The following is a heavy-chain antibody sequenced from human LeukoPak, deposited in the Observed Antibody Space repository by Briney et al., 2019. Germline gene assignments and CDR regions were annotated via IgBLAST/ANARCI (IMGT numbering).Heavy chain of an antibody. Sequence: GGSLRLSCAASGFTVSSNYMSWVRQAPGKGLEWVSVIYSGGSTYYADSVKGRFTISRDNSKNTLYLQMNSLRAEDTAVYYCASSRPPSGGTYSSGRPNWFDPWGQGTLVTVSS. CDR3: ASSRPPSGGTYSSGRPNWFDP. CDR2: IYSGGST. V-gene: IGHV3-53*01. D-gene: IGHD6-19*01. CDR1: GFTVSSNY. J-gene: IGHJ5*02.